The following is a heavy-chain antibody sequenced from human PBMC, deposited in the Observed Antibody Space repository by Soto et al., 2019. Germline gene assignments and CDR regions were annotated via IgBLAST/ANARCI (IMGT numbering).Heavy chain of an antibody. V-gene: IGHV4-59*08. CDR3: ARLMPHYSSGWLAFDY. J-gene: IGHJ4*02. CDR1: GGSISSYY. D-gene: IGHD6-19*01. CDR2: IYYSGST. Sequence: SETLSLTCTVSGGSISSYYWSWIRQPPGKGLEWIGYIYYSGSTNYNPSLKSRVTISVDTSKNQFSLKLSSVTAADTAVYYCARLMPHYSSGWLAFDYWGQGTLVTVSS.